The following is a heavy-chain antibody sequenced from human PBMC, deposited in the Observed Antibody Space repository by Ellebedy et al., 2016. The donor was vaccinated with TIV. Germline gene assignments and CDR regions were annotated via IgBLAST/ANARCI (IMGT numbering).Heavy chain of an antibody. Sequence: SETLSLXXTVSGGSISSYYWSWIRQPPGKGLEWIGYIYYSGSTNYNPSLKSRVTISVDTSKNQFSLKLSSVTAADTAVYYCAVLLWFGEGGMDVWGQGTTVTVSS. V-gene: IGHV4-59*01. CDR3: AVLLWFGEGGMDV. J-gene: IGHJ6*02. CDR1: GGSISSYY. CDR2: IYYSGST. D-gene: IGHD3-10*01.